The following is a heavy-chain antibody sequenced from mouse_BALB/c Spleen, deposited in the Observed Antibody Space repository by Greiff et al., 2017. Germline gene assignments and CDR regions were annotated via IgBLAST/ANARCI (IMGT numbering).Heavy chain of an antibody. CDR3: ASPYRYDVVAWFAY. CDR1: GFNIKDYY. CDR2: IDPENGNT. Sequence: EVQLQQSGAELVRPGALVKLSCKASGFNIKDYYMHWVKQRPEQGLEWIGWIDPENGNTIYDPKFQGKASITADTSSNTAYLQLSSLTSEDTAVYYCASPYRYDVVAWFAYWGQGTLVTVSA. J-gene: IGHJ3*01. V-gene: IGHV14-1*02. D-gene: IGHD2-14*01.